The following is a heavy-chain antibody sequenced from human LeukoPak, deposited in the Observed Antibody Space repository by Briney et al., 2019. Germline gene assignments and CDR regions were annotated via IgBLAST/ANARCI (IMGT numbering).Heavy chain of an antibody. CDR1: GFPFSNAW. Sequence: GGSLRLSCAVSGFPFSNAWMSWVRQAPGKGLEWVSAISGSGGSTYYADSVKGRFTISRDNSKNTLYLQMNSLRAEDTAVYYCAKTRRQRDAFDIWGQGTMVTVSS. CDR2: ISGSGGST. V-gene: IGHV3-23*01. CDR3: AKTRRQRDAFDI. J-gene: IGHJ3*02. D-gene: IGHD6-25*01.